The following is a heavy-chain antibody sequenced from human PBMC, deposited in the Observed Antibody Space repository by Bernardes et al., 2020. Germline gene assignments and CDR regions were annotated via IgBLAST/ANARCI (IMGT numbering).Heavy chain of an antibody. J-gene: IGHJ4*02. CDR3: AHSGSTIDY. D-gene: IGHD1-1*01. CDR2: IYWDDDK. Sequence: SGPTLVKPTQTLTLTCTFSGFSLKTSAMGVGWIRQPPGKALEWLALIYWDDDKRYSPSLKSRLSITKDTSKNQVVLTMTNMDPVDTATYYCAHSGSTIDYWGQGALVTVSS. CDR1: GFSLKTSAMG. V-gene: IGHV2-5*02.